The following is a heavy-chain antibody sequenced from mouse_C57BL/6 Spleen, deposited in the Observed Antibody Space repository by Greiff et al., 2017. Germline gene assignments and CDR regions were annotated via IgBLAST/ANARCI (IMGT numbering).Heavy chain of an antibody. V-gene: IGHV1-74*01. J-gene: IGHJ1*03. Sequence: QVQLQQPGAEPVKPGASVKVSCKASGYTFTSYWMHWVKQRPGQGLEWIGRIHPSDSHTNYNQKFKGKATLTVDKSSSTAYMQLSSLTSEDSAVYYCARVTTVVDWYFDVWGTGTTVTVSS. CDR3: ARVTTVVDWYFDV. CDR1: GYTFTSYW. D-gene: IGHD1-1*01. CDR2: IHPSDSHT.